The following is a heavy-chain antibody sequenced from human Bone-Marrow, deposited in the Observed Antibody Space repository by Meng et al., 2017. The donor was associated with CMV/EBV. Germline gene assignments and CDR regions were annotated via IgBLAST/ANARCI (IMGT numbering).Heavy chain of an antibody. CDR3: ARPITIVVVGVDAFDI. Sequence: GSLRLSCAVYGGSFSGYYWSWIRQPPGKGLEWIGEINHSGSTNYNPSLKSRVTISVDTSKTQFSLKLSSVTAAATAVYYCARPITIVVVGVDAFDIWGQGTMVTVSS. J-gene: IGHJ3*02. CDR2: INHSGST. V-gene: IGHV4-34*01. D-gene: IGHD3-3*01. CDR1: GGSFSGYY.